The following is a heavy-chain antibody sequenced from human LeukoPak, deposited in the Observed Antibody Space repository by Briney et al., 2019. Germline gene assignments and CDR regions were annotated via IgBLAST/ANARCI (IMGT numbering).Heavy chain of an antibody. J-gene: IGHJ6*03. CDR2: IYYSGST. Sequence: PSETLSLTCTVSGGSISSSSCYWGWIRQPPGKGPEWIGSIYYSGSTYYNPSLKSRVTISVDTSKNQFSLKLSSVTAADTAVYYCARHLGYDIVATMSYYYYYYMDVWGKGTTVTISS. CDR1: GGSISSSSCY. D-gene: IGHD5-12*01. V-gene: IGHV4-39*01. CDR3: ARHLGYDIVATMSYYYYYYMDV.